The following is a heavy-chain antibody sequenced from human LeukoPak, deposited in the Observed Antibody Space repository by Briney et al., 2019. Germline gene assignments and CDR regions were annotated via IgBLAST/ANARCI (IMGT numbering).Heavy chain of an antibody. CDR3: ARRSSGYPYYYYYMDV. Sequence: SETLSLTCAVYGGSFSGYYWSWIRHPPGKGLEWIGEINHSGSTNYNPSLKSRVTISVDTSKNQFSLKLSSVTAADTAVYYCARRSSGYPYYYYYMDVWGKGTTVTVSS. J-gene: IGHJ6*03. D-gene: IGHD3-22*01. CDR2: INHSGST. V-gene: IGHV4-34*01. CDR1: GGSFSGYY.